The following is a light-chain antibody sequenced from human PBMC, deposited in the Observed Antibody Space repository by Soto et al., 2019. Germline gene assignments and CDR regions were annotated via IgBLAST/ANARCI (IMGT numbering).Light chain of an antibody. Sequence: IQLNQTPSSLSASVGDRVTITCRASQSISSWLAWYQQKPGKVPKLLIYDASSLESGVPSRFSGSGSGTEFTLTISSLQPDDFATYYCQQYNSYSPLTFGGGTKVDI. J-gene: IGKJ4*01. CDR2: DAS. CDR3: QQYNSYSPLT. CDR1: QSISSW. V-gene: IGKV1-5*01.